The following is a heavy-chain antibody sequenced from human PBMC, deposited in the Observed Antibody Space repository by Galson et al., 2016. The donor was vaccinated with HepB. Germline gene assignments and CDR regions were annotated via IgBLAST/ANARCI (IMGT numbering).Heavy chain of an antibody. CDR2: IRQDGRET. CDR3: ARERTKLEFDP. Sequence: SLRLSCAASGFPLSTYWVSWVRQAPGKGLEWVANIRQDGRETYYVNSVKGRFTISRDNAKNSLYLQMNSLRAEDTAIYYCARERTKLEFDPWGQGTLVTVSS. J-gene: IGHJ5*02. V-gene: IGHV3-7*05. CDR1: GFPLSTYW. D-gene: IGHD1-1*01.